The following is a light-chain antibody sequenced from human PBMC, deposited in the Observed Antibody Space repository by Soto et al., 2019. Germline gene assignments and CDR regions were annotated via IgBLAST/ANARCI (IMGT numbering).Light chain of an antibody. Sequence: TQSPATLSVSLGEEVSLSCRASQSVGPNLAWYQQRPGQAPRLLIHWGSTRANGVPARFRGSGRGTDFTLTISNLQSEDLAVYYCQQYDHPPYTFGQGTKLEIK. V-gene: IGKV3-15*01. CDR1: QSVGPN. J-gene: IGKJ2*01. CDR2: WGS. CDR3: QQYDHPPYT.